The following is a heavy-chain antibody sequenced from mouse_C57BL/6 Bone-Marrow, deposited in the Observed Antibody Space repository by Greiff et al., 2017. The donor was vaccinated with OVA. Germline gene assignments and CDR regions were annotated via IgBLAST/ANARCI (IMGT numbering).Heavy chain of an antibody. Sequence: QVQLQQSGPGLVQPSPSLSITCTVSGFSFTSYGVHWVRQSPGKGLEWLGVIWSGGSTDYNAAFISRLSISKDNSKSRVFFKMNSLQADDTAIYYCATCGNWFAYWGQGTLVTVSA. D-gene: IGHD1-1*02. CDR3: ATCGNWFAY. CDR1: GFSFTSYG. V-gene: IGHV2-2*01. CDR2: IWSGGST. J-gene: IGHJ3*01.